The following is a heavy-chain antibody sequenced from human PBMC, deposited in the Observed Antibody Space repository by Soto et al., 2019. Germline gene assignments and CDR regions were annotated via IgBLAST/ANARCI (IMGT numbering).Heavy chain of an antibody. CDR2: IYYSGST. J-gene: IGHJ1*01. V-gene: IGHV4-31*03. CDR1: GGSISSDNYY. D-gene: IGHD1-20*01. Sequence: QVQLQESGPGLVKPSQTLSLTCTVSGGSISSDNYYWSWIRQHPGKGLEWIGYIYYSGSTYYNPSLKSRVTISIDTSKNPFSLELTSVTAADTAMFYCARGYGGNSNGEYFHHWGQGTLVTVSS. CDR3: ARGYGGNSNGEYFHH.